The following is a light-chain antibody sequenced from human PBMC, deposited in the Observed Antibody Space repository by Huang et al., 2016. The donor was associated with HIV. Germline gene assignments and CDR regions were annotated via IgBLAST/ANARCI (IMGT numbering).Light chain of an antibody. J-gene: IGKJ5*01. CDR3: QQYHSSPVT. CDR1: QSISRSY. CDR2: GAS. V-gene: IGKV3-20*01. Sequence: IVLTQSPGTLSVSPGERAALSCRASQSISRSYLVWYQQKPGQAPRLLIYGASSRATGIPDMFSGSGSGRDFTLTISRLEPEDFAVYFCQQYHSSPVTFGQGTRLEIK.